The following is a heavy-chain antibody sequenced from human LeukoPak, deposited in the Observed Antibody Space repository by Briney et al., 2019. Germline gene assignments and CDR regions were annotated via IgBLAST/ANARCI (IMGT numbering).Heavy chain of an antibody. V-gene: IGHV4-4*07. CDR2: IYTTGNT. CDR1: GGSISSYY. Sequence: PSETLSLTCIVSGGSISSYYWSWIRQPAGKGLEWIGRIYTTGNTNYNPSLKSRVAMSIDTSKKQFSLKLSSVTAADTAVYYCARGKYYYDSNSSYRYFDPWGQGTLVTVSS. D-gene: IGHD3-22*01. J-gene: IGHJ5*02. CDR3: ARGKYYYDSNSSYRYFDP.